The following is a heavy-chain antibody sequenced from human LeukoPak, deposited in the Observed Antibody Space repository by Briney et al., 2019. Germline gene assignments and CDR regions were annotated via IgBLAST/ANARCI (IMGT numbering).Heavy chain of an antibody. CDR1: GFTSSGYE. CDR2: ISSSGSTL. J-gene: IGHJ5*01. Sequence: PGGSLRLSCAASGFTSSGYEMNWVRQAPGKGLEWVSCISSSGSTLYYADSVKGRYTISRDNAKNSLYLQMNSLRAEDTAVYYCVRLWGREGYNLGWFDSWGQGTRVTVSS. D-gene: IGHD5-24*01. CDR3: VRLWGREGYNLGWFDS. V-gene: IGHV3-48*03.